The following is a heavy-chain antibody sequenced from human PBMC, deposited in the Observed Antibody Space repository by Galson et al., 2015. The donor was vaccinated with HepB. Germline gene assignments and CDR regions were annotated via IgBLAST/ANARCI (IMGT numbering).Heavy chain of an antibody. V-gene: IGHV1-18*04. CDR3: ARGPRYSFGQPDGMDV. CDR2: ISAYNGNT. J-gene: IGHJ6*02. Sequence: SVKVSCKASGYTFTSHGISWVRQAPGQGLEWMGWISAYNGNTNYAQKLQGRVTVTTDTSTSTAYMELRTLRSDDTAVYYCARGPRYSFGQPDGMDVWGQGTTVTVSS. CDR1: GYTFTSHG. D-gene: IGHD5-18*01.